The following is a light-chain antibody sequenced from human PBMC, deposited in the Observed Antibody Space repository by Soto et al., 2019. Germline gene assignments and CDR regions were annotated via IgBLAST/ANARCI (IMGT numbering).Light chain of an antibody. CDR1: ESISNK. J-gene: IGKJ3*01. CDR3: HQGYRTPFT. Sequence: DIEMTQSPSSVSASVCDRIAITCRASESISNKLNWYQQKPGKAPALLISAASRLHSGVPSRFSGSGSGTDFTLTISSLQHEDFASYYCHQGYRTPFTFGPGTKVDFK. CDR2: AAS. V-gene: IGKV1-39*01.